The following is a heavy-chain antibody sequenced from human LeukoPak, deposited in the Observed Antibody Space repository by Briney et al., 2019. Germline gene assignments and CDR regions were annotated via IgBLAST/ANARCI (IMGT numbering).Heavy chain of an antibody. D-gene: IGHD2-8*01. Sequence: GASVKVFCRASGYTFTDYHVHWVRQAPGQGLEWMGWVNPRSGNTGYKQKFQARVTITRDTSISAAYMELSSLTSDDTAVYFCARGLPLGYCTYGVCYPPKHFDFWGQGTLVTVSS. CDR3: ARGLPLGYCTYGVCYPPKHFDF. CDR2: VNPRSGNT. J-gene: IGHJ4*02. V-gene: IGHV1-8*03. CDR1: GYTFTDYH.